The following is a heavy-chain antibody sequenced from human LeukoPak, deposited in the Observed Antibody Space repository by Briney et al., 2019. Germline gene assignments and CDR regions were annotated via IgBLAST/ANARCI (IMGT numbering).Heavy chain of an antibody. J-gene: IGHJ6*04. D-gene: IGHD6-19*01. CDR3: ARDGAVAGIGYYYGMDV. CDR2: ISAYNGNT. Sequence: ASVKVSCKASGYTFTSYGISWVRQAPGQGLEWMGWISAYNGNTNYAQKLQGRVTTTTDTSTSTAYMELRSLRSDDTAVYYCARDGAVAGIGYYYGMDVWGKGTTVTVSS. CDR1: GYTFTSYG. V-gene: IGHV1-18*04.